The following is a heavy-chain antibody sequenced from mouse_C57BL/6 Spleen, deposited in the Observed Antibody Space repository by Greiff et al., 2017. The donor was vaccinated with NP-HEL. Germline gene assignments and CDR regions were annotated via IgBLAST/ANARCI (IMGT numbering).Heavy chain of an antibody. D-gene: IGHD1-1*02. Sequence: QVQLQQSGPELVKPGASVKISCKASGYAFSSSWMNWVKQRPGKGLEWVGRIYPGDGDINYNGKFKGKATLTADKTSSTAYMQLSSLTSEDTAVCFCATILSGAGYWGKGTTLTVSS. J-gene: IGHJ2*01. V-gene: IGHV1-82*01. CDR1: GYAFSSSW. CDR2: IYPGDGDI. CDR3: ATILSGAGY.